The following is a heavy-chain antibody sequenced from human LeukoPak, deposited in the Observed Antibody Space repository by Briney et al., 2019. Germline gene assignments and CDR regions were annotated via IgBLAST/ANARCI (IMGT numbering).Heavy chain of an antibody. CDR3: ARDPNLRGSNYDGP. V-gene: IGHV1-69*04. J-gene: IGHJ5*02. Sequence: ASVKVSCKASGGTFSSYAISWVRQAPGQGLEWMGRIIPILGIANYAQKFQGRVTITADKSTSTAYMELSSLGSEDTAVYYCARDPNLRGSNYDGPWGQGTLVTVSS. CDR1: GGTFSSYA. D-gene: IGHD1-26*01. CDR2: IIPILGIA.